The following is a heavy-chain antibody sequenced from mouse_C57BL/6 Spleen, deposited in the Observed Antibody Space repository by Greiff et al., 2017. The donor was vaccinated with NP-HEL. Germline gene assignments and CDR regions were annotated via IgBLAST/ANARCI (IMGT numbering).Heavy chain of an antibody. CDR1: GYSITSGYY. CDR2: ISYDGSN. V-gene: IGHV3-6*01. Sequence: EVQVVESGPGLVKPSQSLSLTCSVTGYSITSGYYWNWIRQFPGNKLEWMGYISYDGSNNYNPSLKNRISITRDTSKNQFFLKLNSVTTEDTATYYCARDGDYSNYDYWGQGTTLTVSS. J-gene: IGHJ2*01. D-gene: IGHD2-5*01. CDR3: ARDGDYSNYDY.